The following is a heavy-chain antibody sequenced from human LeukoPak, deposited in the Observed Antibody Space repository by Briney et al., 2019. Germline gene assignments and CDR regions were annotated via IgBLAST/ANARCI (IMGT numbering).Heavy chain of an antibody. J-gene: IGHJ4*02. CDR1: GGSISSYY. D-gene: IGHD6-19*01. CDR2: IYYSGST. V-gene: IGHV4-59*08. Sequence: SETLSLTCTVSGGSISSYYWNWIRQPPGKGLEWIGYIYYSGSTNYNPPLKSRVTISVDTSKNQFSLKLSSVTAADTAVYFCARQLRGEAVAGHLQPFDYWGQGTLVTVSS. CDR3: ARQLRGEAVAGHLQPFDY.